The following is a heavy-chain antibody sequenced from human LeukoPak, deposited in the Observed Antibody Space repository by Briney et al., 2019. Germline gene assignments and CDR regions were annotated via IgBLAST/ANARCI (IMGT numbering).Heavy chain of an antibody. Sequence: SETLSLTCTVSGGSISSGSYYWSWIRQPAGKGLEWIGRIYTSGSTNYNPSLKSRVTISVDTSKNQFSLKLSSVTAADTAVYYCARSRDRQGYSYGYSGYYYMDVWGKGTTVTISS. J-gene: IGHJ6*03. CDR2: IYTSGST. V-gene: IGHV4-61*02. D-gene: IGHD5-18*01. CDR1: GGSISSGSYY. CDR3: ARSRDRQGYSYGYSGYYYMDV.